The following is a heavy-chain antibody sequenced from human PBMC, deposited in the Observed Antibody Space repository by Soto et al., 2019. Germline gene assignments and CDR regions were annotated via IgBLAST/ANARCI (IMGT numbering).Heavy chain of an antibody. CDR2: IYYSGST. CDR1: GGSISSYY. D-gene: IGHD6-13*01. J-gene: IGHJ5*02. V-gene: IGHV4-59*01. Sequence: QVQLQESGPGLVKPSETLSLTCTVSGGSISSYYWSWIRQPPGKGLEWIGYIYYSGSTNYNPSLKSRVTISVETSKNQFYLKLSSVTAADTAVYYCARGDSSSWYGVGWFDPWGQGTLVTVSS. CDR3: ARGDSSSWYGVGWFDP.